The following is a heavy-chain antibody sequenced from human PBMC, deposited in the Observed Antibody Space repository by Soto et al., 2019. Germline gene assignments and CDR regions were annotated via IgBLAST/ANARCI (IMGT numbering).Heavy chain of an antibody. J-gene: IGHJ6*02. CDR1: GFTFRNYD. Sequence: EVQLVESGGGLVQPGGSLRLSCEASGFTFRNYDMHWVRQGTGKGLEWFSGISAAGDPDYADSVEGRFTISREHAQNSFFLQMNSLRVGDTAVYYCARTDREFYGLDVWGQWTTVIVS. V-gene: IGHV3-13*05. CDR2: ISAAGDP. CDR3: ARTDREFYGLDV.